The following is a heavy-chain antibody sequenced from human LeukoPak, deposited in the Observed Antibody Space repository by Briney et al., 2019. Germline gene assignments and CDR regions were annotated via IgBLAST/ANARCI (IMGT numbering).Heavy chain of an antibody. CDR2: INSDGTIT. CDR1: GFTFTSYW. CDR3: ARPGVGFDY. V-gene: IGHV3-74*01. Sequence: GGTLRLSCAASGFTFTSYWMHWVRQAPGKGLVWLSRINSDGTITSYAASLEGRFTISRDNAKNTVYLQMNSLRAEDTAVYYRARPGVGFDYWGQGALVTVSS. J-gene: IGHJ4*02.